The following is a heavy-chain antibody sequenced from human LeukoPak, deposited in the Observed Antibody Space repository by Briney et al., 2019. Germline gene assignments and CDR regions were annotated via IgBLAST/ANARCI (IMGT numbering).Heavy chain of an antibody. J-gene: IGHJ4*02. D-gene: IGHD3-22*01. CDR2: SYYSGST. V-gene: IGHV4-59*01. CDR1: GGSIRSYY. CDR3: ATLEPISSGYLY. Sequence: SETLSLTCTVSGGSIRSYYWSWIRQPPGKGLEWIGDSYYSGSTNYNPSLKSRVTMSVDTSKNQFSLKLSSVTAADTAVYYCATLEPISSGYLYWGQGTLVTVSS.